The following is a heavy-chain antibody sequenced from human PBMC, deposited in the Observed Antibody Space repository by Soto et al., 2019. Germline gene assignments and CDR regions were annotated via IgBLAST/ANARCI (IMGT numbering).Heavy chain of an antibody. Sequence: GGSLRLSCAASGFTFSNAWMSWVRQAPGKGLEWVGRIKSKTDGGTTDYAAPVKGRFTISRDDSKNTLYLQMNSLKTEDTAVYYCTTCTLGVVNAYYYYYMDVWGKGTTVTVSS. CDR2: IKSKTDGGTT. V-gene: IGHV3-15*01. J-gene: IGHJ6*03. CDR1: GFTFSNAW. CDR3: TTCTLGVVNAYYYYYMDV. D-gene: IGHD3-3*01.